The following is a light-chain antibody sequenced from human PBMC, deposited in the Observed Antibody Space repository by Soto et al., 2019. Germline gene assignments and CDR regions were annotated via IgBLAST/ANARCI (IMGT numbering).Light chain of an antibody. J-gene: IGKJ1*01. CDR1: QTVSRS. CDR2: GAS. V-gene: IGKV3-20*01. CDR3: QQYGSSPWT. Sequence: EVVLTQSPATLSVSPGERATLSCRASQTVSRSLAWYQQKPGQAPRLLIYGASTRATGIPGRFSGSGSGTDFTLTSSSLEPEDFAVYYCQQYGSSPWTFGQGTKVDIK.